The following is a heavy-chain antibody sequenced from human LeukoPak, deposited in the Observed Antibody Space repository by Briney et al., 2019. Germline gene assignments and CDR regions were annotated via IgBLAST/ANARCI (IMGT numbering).Heavy chain of an antibody. V-gene: IGHV4-59*01. CDR3: ARGVSFGSTSLYYFDY. CDR2: IYYSGST. D-gene: IGHD2-2*01. J-gene: IGHJ4*02. CDR1: GGSISSYY. Sequence: SETLSLTCTVSGGSISSYYWSWIRQPPGKGLEWIGYIYYSGSTNYNPSLKSRVTISVDTSKNQFSLKLSSVTAADTAVYYCARGVSFGSTSLYYFDYWGQGTLVTVSS.